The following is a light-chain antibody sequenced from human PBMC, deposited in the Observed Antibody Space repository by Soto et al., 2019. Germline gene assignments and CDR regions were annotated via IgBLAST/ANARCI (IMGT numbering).Light chain of an antibody. CDR1: SSDVGGYNY. CDR3: SSYAGSNNLV. J-gene: IGLJ3*02. V-gene: IGLV2-8*01. Sequence: QSALTQPPSASGSPGQSVTISCTGTSSDVGGYNYVSWYQQHPGKAPKLMIYEVSKRPSGVPDRFSGFKSGNTASLTVSGLQAEDEADYYCSSYAGSNNLVFGGGTKLTV. CDR2: EVS.